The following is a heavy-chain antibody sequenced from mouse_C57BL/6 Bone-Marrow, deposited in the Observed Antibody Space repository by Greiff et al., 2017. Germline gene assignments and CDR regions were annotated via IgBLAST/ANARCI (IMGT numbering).Heavy chain of an antibody. J-gene: IGHJ1*03. CDR2: IHPNSGST. CDR1: GYTFTSYW. CDR3: ARRYYGSSFYWYFDV. V-gene: IGHV1-64*01. D-gene: IGHD1-1*01. Sequence: QVQLQQPGAELVKPGASVKLSCKASGYTFTSYWMHWVKQRPGQGLEWIGMIHPNSGSTNYNETFKSKATLTVDKSSSTAYMQLSSLTSEDSAVYYCARRYYGSSFYWYFDVWGTGTTVTVSS.